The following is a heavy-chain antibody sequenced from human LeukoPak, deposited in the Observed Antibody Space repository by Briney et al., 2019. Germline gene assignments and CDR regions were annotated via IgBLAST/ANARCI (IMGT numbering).Heavy chain of an antibody. CDR1: GFTFSSYA. D-gene: IGHD4-17*01. CDR2: ISGSGGST. Sequence: GGSLRLSCAASGFTFSSYAMSWVRQAPGKGLEWVSAISGSGGSTYYADSVKGRSTISRDNSKNTLYLQMDSLRAEDTAVYYCAKDLYGDYVDYWGQGTLVTVSS. V-gene: IGHV3-23*01. CDR3: AKDLYGDYVDY. J-gene: IGHJ4*02.